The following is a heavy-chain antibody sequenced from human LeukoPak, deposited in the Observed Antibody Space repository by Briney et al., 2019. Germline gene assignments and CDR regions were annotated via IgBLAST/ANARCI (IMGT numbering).Heavy chain of an antibody. J-gene: IGHJ4*02. D-gene: IGHD6-13*01. CDR1: GFTFSSYA. CDR2: ISSNGGST. CDR3: ARDAPGIAAAGGSDY. Sequence: PGGSLRLSCAASGFTFSSYAMHWVRQAPGKGLEYVSAISSNGGSTYYANSVKGRFTISRDNYKNTLYLQMGSLRAEDMAVYYCARDAPGIAAAGGSDYWGQGNLVTVSS. V-gene: IGHV3-64*01.